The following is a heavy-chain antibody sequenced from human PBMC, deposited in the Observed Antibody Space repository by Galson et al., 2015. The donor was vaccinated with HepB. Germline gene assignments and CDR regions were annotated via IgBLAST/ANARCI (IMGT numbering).Heavy chain of an antibody. D-gene: IGHD1-26*01. CDR2: INPNSGDT. Sequence: SVKVSCKASGYIFTDYYMHWVRQAPGQGLEWMGWINPNSGDTKYAQKFQGWVTVTSDTSIRTAYVEVSRLKSDDTAVYYCVRGGRSYYDAFEIWGQGTVVTVSS. V-gene: IGHV1-2*04. CDR1: GYIFTDYY. CDR3: VRGGRSYYDAFEI. J-gene: IGHJ3*02.